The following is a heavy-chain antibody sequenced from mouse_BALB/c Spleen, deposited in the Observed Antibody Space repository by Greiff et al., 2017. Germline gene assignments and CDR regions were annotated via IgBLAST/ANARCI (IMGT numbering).Heavy chain of an antibody. Sequence: QVQLQQSGAELARPGASVKLSCKASGYTFTSYWMQWVKQRPGQGLEWIGAIYPGDGDTRYTQKFKGKATLTADKSSSTAYMQLSSLASEDSAVYYCVRYDDFDYWGQGTTLTVSS. CDR1: GYTFTSYW. CDR2: IYPGDGDT. D-gene: IGHD2-14*01. V-gene: IGHV1-87*01. CDR3: VRYDDFDY. J-gene: IGHJ2*01.